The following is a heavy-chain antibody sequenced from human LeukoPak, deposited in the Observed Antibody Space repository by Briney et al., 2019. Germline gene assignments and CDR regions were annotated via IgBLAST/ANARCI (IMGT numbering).Heavy chain of an antibody. V-gene: IGHV1-69*13. CDR2: IIPIFGTA. D-gene: IGHD4-17*01. CDR1: GGTFSSYA. J-gene: IGHJ4*02. Sequence: SVKVSCEASGGTFSSYAISWVRQAPGQGLEWMGGIIPIFGTANYAQKFQGRVTITADESTSTAYMELSSLRSEDTAVYYCARSPYGDYAYFDYWGQGTLVTVSS. CDR3: ARSPYGDYAYFDY.